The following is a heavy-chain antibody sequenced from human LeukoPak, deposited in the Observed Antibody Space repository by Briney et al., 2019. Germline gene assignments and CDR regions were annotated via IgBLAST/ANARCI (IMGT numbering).Heavy chain of an antibody. D-gene: IGHD6-13*01. CDR3: ARDPTVAAAGRSNDY. V-gene: IGHV1-2*06. J-gene: IGHJ4*02. CDR1: GYTFTGYY. CDR2: INPNSGGT. Sequence: GASVKVSCKASGYTFTGYYMHWVRQAPGQGPEWMGRINPNSGGTNYAQKFQGRVTMTRDTSISTAYMELSRLRSDDTAVYYCARDPTVAAAGRSNDYWGQGTLVTVSS.